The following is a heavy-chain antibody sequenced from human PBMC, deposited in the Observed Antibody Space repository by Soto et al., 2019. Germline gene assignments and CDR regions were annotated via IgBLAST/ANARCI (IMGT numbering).Heavy chain of an antibody. CDR1: GGSFRNYY. CDR2: VNHSGEA. V-gene: IGHV4-34*01. J-gene: IGHJ5*02. D-gene: IGHD3-10*01. Sequence: SETLSLTCGVYGGSFRNYYWIWVRQPPGKGLEWIGEVNHSGEATYNPSLQSRVTISLDTSNNHFSLKMTSLTAADTALYFCTRAERFPRYWFHPWGQANPVTVSS. CDR3: TRAERFPRYWFHP.